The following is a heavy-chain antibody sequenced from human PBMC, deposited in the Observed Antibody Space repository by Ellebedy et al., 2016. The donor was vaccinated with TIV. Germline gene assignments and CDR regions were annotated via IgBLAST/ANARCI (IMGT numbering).Heavy chain of an antibody. V-gene: IGHV3-48*03. Sequence: GESLKISCAASGFTFSSYEMKWVRQAPGKGLEWVSYISSSGSAIYYADSVKGRFSISRDNAKNSLYLHPNSLRAEDTAVYYCARFKHYYGMDVWGQGTTVTVSS. CDR3: ARFKHYYGMDV. CDR1: GFTFSSYE. CDR2: ISSSGSAI. J-gene: IGHJ6*02.